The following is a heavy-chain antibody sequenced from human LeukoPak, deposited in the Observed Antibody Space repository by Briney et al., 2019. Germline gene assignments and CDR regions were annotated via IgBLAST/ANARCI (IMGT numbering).Heavy chain of an antibody. V-gene: IGHV3-30*02. J-gene: IGHJ3*02. CDR3: AKDLIPPPPYCSSTSCYPGHAFDI. D-gene: IGHD2-2*01. Sequence: SGGSLRLSCAASGFTFSSYGMHWVRQAPGKGLEWVAFIRYDGSNKYYADSVKGRFTISRDNSKNTLYLQMNSLRAEDTAVYYCAKDLIPPPPYCSSTSCYPGHAFDIWGQGTMVTVSS. CDR1: GFTFSSYG. CDR2: IRYDGSNK.